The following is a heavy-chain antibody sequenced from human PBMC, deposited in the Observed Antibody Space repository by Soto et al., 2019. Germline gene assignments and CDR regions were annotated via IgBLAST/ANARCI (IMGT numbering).Heavy chain of an antibody. J-gene: IGHJ6*02. CDR3: ARDRIPTGMDV. CDR2: IYSGGST. Sequence: GALRLSCAASGFTVSSNYLSWVRQAPGKGLEWVSVIYSGGSTYYADSVKGRFTISRDNSKNTLYLQMNSLRAEDTAVYYCARDRIPTGMDVWGQGTTVTVSS. CDR1: GFTVSSNY. V-gene: IGHV3-66*01.